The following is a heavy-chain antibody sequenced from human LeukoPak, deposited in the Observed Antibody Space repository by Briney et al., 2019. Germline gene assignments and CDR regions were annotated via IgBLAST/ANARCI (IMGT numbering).Heavy chain of an antibody. CDR2: ISPNSGDT. D-gene: IGHD3-10*01. Sequence: ASVKVSCKASGYTFTGYYIHWVRQAPGQGPEWMGWISPNSGDTNYAQKFQGRVTMTRDTSITTAYMELSRLTSEDTAVYYCARMFYFGTDYWGQGTLVTVSS. CDR1: GYTFTGYY. V-gene: IGHV1-2*02. CDR3: ARMFYFGTDY. J-gene: IGHJ4*02.